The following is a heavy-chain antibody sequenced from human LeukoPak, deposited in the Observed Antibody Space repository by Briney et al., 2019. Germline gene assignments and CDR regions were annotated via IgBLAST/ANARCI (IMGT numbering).Heavy chain of an antibody. CDR2: ISGSGSGGST. D-gene: IGHD4-17*01. CDR3: AKATSVTTLFDY. V-gene: IGHV3-23*01. J-gene: IGHJ4*02. Sequence: GGSLRLSCAASGFIFSSYGMTWVRQAPGKGLEWVSSISGSGSGGSTYYADSVKGRFTISRDNSKNTLYLQMNSLRVEDAAVYYCAKATSVTTLFDYWGQGTLVTVSS. CDR1: GFIFSSYG.